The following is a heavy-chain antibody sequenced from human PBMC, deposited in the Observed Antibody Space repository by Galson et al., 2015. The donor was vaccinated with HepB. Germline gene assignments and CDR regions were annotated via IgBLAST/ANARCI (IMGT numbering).Heavy chain of an antibody. CDR2: VRHDGAEK. CDR1: GFTFSTYW. CDR3: ATDFSYKLDY. J-gene: IGHJ4*02. D-gene: IGHD5-24*01. Sequence: SLRLSCAASGFTFSTYWMAWVRQAPEQGLEWVANVRHDGAEKHYVDSVKGRFTISRDNAENSLYLQINSLRAEDTAVYYCATDFSYKLDYWGQGTLVTVSS. V-gene: IGHV3-7*01.